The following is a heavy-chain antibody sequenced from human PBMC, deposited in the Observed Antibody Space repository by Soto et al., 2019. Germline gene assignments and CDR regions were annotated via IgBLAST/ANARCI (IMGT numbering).Heavy chain of an antibody. V-gene: IGHV3-30-3*01. Sequence: GGSLRLSCAASEFTFSSFAMDWVRQAPGKGLEWVAAISYDGVSKYYADSVKGRFTVSRDNSKNTLYLQMNSLRAEETAVYYCARDRGSYSPLGPGSAFDIWGQGTMVTVSS. CDR3: ARDRGSYSPLGPGSAFDI. CDR2: ISYDGVSK. CDR1: EFTFSSFA. J-gene: IGHJ3*02. D-gene: IGHD3-10*01.